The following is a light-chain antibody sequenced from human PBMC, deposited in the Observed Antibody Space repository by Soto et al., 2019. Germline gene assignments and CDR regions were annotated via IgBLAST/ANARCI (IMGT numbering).Light chain of an antibody. CDR2: EXX. Sequence: QSALTQPASVSESPGQSITISCTGTSSDVGSYNLVSWYQQHPGKAPKLMIYEXXXRPSGVSNRFSGSKSGNTASLTISGXXXXXXXXYYCCSYAGSGTLVFGGGTKVTVL. J-gene: IGLJ2*01. V-gene: IGLV2-23*01. CDR1: SSDVGSYNL. CDR3: CSYAGSGTLV.